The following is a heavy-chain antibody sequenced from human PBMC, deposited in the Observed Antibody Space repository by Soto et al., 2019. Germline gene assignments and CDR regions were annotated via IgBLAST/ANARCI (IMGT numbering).Heavy chain of an antibody. D-gene: IGHD6-13*01. CDR1: GYTFTSYG. Sequence: QVQLVQSGAEVKKPGASVKVSCKASGYTFTSYGISWVRQAPGQGLEWMGWISAYNGNTNYAQKLKGRVTMTTDTSTSTAYMELRSLGSDDTAVYYCARDRAFRAAVRPGGMDVWGQGTTVTVSS. V-gene: IGHV1-18*01. CDR3: ARDRAFRAAVRPGGMDV. J-gene: IGHJ6*02. CDR2: ISAYNGNT.